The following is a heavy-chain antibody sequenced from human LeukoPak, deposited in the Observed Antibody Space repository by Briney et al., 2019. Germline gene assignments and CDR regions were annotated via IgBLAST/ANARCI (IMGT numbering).Heavy chain of an antibody. D-gene: IGHD1-7*01. CDR2: IGTIPGVT. J-gene: IGHJ4*02. CDR3: AKAADTNYFRYGDY. V-gene: IGHV3-23*01. Sequence: GGSLRLSCVASAFTFSDYGMVWVRQAPGKGLEWVSVIGTIPGVTYYTESVKGRFTISRDNSKNTVYLQMNNLRADDTALYFCAKAADTNYFRYGDYWGQGTLVTVSS. CDR1: AFTFSDYG.